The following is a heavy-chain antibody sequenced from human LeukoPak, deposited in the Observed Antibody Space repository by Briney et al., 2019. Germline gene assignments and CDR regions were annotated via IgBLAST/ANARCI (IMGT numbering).Heavy chain of an antibody. Sequence: GRSLRLSCAASGFTFDDYAMHWVRQAPGKGLEWVSGISWNSGSIGYADSVKGRFTISRDNAKNSLYLQMNSLRAEDTALYYCAKDISAAGQTPFDYWGQGTLVTVSS. CDR3: AKDISAAGQTPFDY. J-gene: IGHJ4*02. CDR2: ISWNSGSI. V-gene: IGHV3-9*01. D-gene: IGHD6-13*01. CDR1: GFTFDDYA.